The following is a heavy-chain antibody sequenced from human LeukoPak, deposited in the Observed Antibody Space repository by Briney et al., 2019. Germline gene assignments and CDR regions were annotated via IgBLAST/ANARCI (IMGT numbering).Heavy chain of an antibody. D-gene: IGHD3-22*01. Sequence: TSETLSLTCTASGGSISSGIYYLSWVRQPPGKGLECIGYIYYSGTTYYSPSLKSRVTISVDTSQNQFSLKLSSVTAADTAVYYCARLRYYDSSGYTFDNWGHGTLVTVSS. V-gene: IGHV4-30-4*01. J-gene: IGHJ4*01. CDR3: ARLRYYDSSGYTFDN. CDR1: GGSISSGIYY. CDR2: IYYSGTT.